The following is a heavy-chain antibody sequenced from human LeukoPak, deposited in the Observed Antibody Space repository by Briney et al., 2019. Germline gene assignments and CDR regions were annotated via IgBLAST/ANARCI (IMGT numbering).Heavy chain of an antibody. CDR2: FYYNEAAYYNGVT. Sequence: SETLSLTCTVPGGSISTSDYLWAWVRQAPGKGLEWIGDFYYNEAAYYNGVTSYSPSLRSRVTISVDTSKNHFSLDLTSVTAADTAVYYCVRRNYLSSRIDPWGQGTLVTVSS. D-gene: IGHD3-16*01. CDR1: GGSISTSDYL. J-gene: IGHJ5*02. CDR3: VRRNYLSSRIDP. V-gene: IGHV4-39*02.